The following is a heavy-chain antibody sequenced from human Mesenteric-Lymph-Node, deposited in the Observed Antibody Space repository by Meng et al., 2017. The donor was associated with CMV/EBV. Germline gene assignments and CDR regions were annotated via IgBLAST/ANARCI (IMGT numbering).Heavy chain of an antibody. V-gene: IGHV3-7*01. Sequence: GESLKISCAASGFTFSSYCMSWVRQAPGKGLEWVANIKQDGSEKYYVDSVKGRFTISRDNAKNSLYLQMNSLRAEDTAVYYCAKPGYSSSWYRNFDLWGRGTLVTVSS. J-gene: IGHJ2*01. CDR3: AKPGYSSSWYRNFDL. CDR2: IKQDGSEK. CDR1: GFTFSSYC. D-gene: IGHD6-13*01.